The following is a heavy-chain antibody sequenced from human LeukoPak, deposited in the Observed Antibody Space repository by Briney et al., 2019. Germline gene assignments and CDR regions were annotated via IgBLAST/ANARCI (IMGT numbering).Heavy chain of an antibody. Sequence: PGGSLRLSCAASGFTFDDYGMSWVRQAPGKGLEWVSGINWNGGSTGYADSVKGRFTISRDNAKNSLYLQMNSLRAEDTAVYYCARDLRLAPYFDYWGQGTLVTVSS. D-gene: IGHD6-19*01. CDR2: INWNGGST. J-gene: IGHJ4*02. V-gene: IGHV3-20*04. CDR3: ARDLRLAPYFDY. CDR1: GFTFDDYG.